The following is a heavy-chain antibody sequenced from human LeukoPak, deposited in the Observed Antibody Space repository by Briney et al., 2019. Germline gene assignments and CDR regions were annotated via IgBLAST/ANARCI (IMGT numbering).Heavy chain of an antibody. CDR3: AKGSAVADIYFDY. D-gene: IGHD6-19*01. Sequence: GGSLRLSCAASGFTFSSYAMSWVRQAPGKGLEWVSAITGSGGSTYNADSVKGRFTISRDNSKNTLYLQMNSLRAEDTAVYYCAKGSAVADIYFDYWGQGTLVTVSS. CDR2: ITGSGGST. J-gene: IGHJ4*02. V-gene: IGHV3-23*01. CDR1: GFTFSSYA.